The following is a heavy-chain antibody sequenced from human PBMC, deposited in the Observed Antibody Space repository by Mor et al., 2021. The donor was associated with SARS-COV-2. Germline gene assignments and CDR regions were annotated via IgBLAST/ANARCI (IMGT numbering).Heavy chain of an antibody. D-gene: IGHD2-21*02. J-gene: IGHJ4*02. V-gene: IGHV3-7*03. Sequence: DSVNGRFTISTDGAKNSLYLEMNSLRAEDTAIYYCTRAGALTAARHYYDYWGQGTLVTVSS. CDR3: TRAGALTAARHYYDY.